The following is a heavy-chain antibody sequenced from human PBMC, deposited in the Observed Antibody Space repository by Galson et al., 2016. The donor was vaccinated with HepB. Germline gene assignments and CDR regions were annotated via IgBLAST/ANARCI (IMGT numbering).Heavy chain of an antibody. J-gene: IGHJ4*02. V-gene: IGHV3-30*03. CDR1: GFTFRSNA. CDR2: ISHDGNDK. CDR3: AIEVHTGSSGFNY. D-gene: IGHD3-10*01. Sequence: SLRLSCAASGFTFRSNAIHWVRQAPGKGLEWVAVISHDGNDKKYADSVKGRVTMSRDNNKNTVHLQMRSLRADDTAIYYCAIEVHTGSSGFNYWGQGTLVTVSS.